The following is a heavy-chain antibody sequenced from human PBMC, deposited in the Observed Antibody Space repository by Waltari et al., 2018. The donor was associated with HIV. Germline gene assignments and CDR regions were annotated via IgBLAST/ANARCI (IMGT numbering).Heavy chain of an antibody. D-gene: IGHD5-18*01. CDR2: ASRSGST. Sequence: QVQLHESGPGMVKPSETLSPTCAVSGYSISSDYYWGWIRQPPGKGLEWIGSASRSGSTYYSPSLKSRVTISLDTSKNQFSLKLNSVAAADTAVYYCGSGSRRGHSHGIDYWGQGTLVTVSS. V-gene: IGHV4-38-2*01. CDR1: GYSISSDYY. J-gene: IGHJ4*02. CDR3: GSGSRRGHSHGIDY.